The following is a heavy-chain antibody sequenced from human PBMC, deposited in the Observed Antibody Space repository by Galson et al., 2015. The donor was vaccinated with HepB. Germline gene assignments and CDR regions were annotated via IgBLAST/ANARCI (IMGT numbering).Heavy chain of an antibody. CDR1: GFTFSNAW. CDR3: TTRITMVRGVIIKGRTFDY. J-gene: IGHJ4*02. Sequence: SLRLSCAASGFTFSNAWMSWVRQAPGKGLEWVGRIKSKTDGGTTDYAAPVKGRFTISRDDSKNTLYLQMNSLKTEDTAVYYCTTRITMVRGVIIKGRTFDYWGQGTLVTVSS. D-gene: IGHD3-10*01. V-gene: IGHV3-15*01. CDR2: IKSKTDGGTT.